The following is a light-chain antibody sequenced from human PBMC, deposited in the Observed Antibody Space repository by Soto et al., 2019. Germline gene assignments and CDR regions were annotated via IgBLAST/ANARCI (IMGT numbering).Light chain of an antibody. V-gene: IGKV1-39*01. CDR2: TSS. Sequence: DIQMTQSPSSLSVSVGDRVTITCGASQSISSYLNWYQQKPVKAPNLLIYTSSDLQSGVSSRFSGSGSGTDFTLTISSLQPEDFATYYCQQSYITPYTFGQGTKLEIK. CDR1: QSISSY. CDR3: QQSYITPYT. J-gene: IGKJ2*01.